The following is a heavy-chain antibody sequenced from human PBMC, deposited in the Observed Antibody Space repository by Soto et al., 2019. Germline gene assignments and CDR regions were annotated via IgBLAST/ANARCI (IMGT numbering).Heavy chain of an antibody. Sequence: GLTRRRSCSACRFSFRSNGMHWVRAAPGKALEWVAVISYDGSNKYYADSVKGRFTISRDNSKNTLYLQMNSLRAEDTAVYYCAKDLGCTSISCQNNWFDPWGQGTLVTISS. D-gene: IGHD2-2*01. CDR1: RFSFRSNG. J-gene: IGHJ5*02. CDR3: AKDLGCTSISCQNNWFDP. V-gene: IGHV3-30*18. CDR2: ISYDGSNK.